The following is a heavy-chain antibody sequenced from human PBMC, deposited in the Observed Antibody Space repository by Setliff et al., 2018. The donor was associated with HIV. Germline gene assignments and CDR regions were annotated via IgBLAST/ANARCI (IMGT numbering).Heavy chain of an antibody. D-gene: IGHD1-1*01. Sequence: SETLSLTCTVSGDSVTSETYCWGWIRQPPEKGLEWIGSSCYSRITYYNSSLKSRATLSVDTPRNQRSLKLSSVTAADTAVYYCVRSGYYWNTSPSFWGHGTLVTVSS. V-gene: IGHV4-39*01. CDR1: GDSVTSETYC. CDR2: SCYSRIT. CDR3: VRSGYYWNTSPSF. J-gene: IGHJ4*01.